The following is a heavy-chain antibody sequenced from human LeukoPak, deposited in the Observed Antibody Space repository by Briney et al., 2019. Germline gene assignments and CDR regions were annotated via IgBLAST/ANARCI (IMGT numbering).Heavy chain of an antibody. Sequence: GGSLRLSCAASGFTFSSYEMNWVRQAPGKGLEWVSYISSSGSTIYYADSVKGRFTISRDNSKNSLYLQMNSLRTEDTALYYCAKTLAQAFDYWGQGTLVTVSS. CDR1: GFTFSSYE. CDR3: AKTLAQAFDY. V-gene: IGHV3-48*03. J-gene: IGHJ4*02. CDR2: ISSSGSTI.